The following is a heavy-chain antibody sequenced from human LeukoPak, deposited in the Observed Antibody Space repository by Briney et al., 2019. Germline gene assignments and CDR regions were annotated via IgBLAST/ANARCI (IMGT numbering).Heavy chain of an antibody. Sequence: GGSLRLSCAASGFTFSSYSMNWVRQAPGKGLEWVSSISSSSYIYYADSVKGRFTISRDNANNSLYLQMNSLRAEDTAVYYCARDFFDSSGYYYPVIGYWGQGTLVTVSS. CDR3: ARDFFDSSGYYYPVIGY. CDR1: GFTFSSYS. J-gene: IGHJ4*02. V-gene: IGHV3-21*01. D-gene: IGHD3-22*01. CDR2: ISSSSYI.